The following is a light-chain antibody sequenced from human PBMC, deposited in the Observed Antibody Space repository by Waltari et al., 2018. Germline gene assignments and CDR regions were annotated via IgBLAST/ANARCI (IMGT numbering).Light chain of an antibody. V-gene: IGKV3-20*01. J-gene: IGKJ2*01. Sequence: EIVLTQSPGTLSLSPGERATLSCRAGQILSGNHLAWFQQKPGQAPRLLIFDASRRSTGIPDRFSGSGSGTDFTLTISRLEPEDFAVYYCQKSDSSPYTFGQGTKVEIK. CDR3: QKSDSSPYT. CDR2: DAS. CDR1: QILSGNH.